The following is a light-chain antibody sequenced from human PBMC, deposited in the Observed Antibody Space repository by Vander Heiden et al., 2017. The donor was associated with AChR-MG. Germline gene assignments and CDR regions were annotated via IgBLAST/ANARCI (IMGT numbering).Light chain of an antibody. CDR1: SRRIYY. Sequence: SSELTQDPAVSVALGQTVRITCQGDSRRIYYAGWYQQKPGQTPVLVIYGKNNRPSGIPDRFSGSSSGNTASLTITGAQAEDEADYYCNSRDSSGNPVFGGGTKLTVL. CDR2: GKN. CDR3: NSRDSSGNPV. V-gene: IGLV3-19*01. J-gene: IGLJ2*01.